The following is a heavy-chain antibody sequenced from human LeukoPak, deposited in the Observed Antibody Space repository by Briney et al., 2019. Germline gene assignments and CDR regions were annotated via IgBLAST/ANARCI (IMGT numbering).Heavy chain of an antibody. CDR2: IRSKAYGGTT. V-gene: IGHV3-49*04. CDR3: TSSFGELSFFDY. D-gene: IGHD3-10*01. J-gene: IGHJ4*02. CDR1: GFTFGDYS. Sequence: GSLRLSCTASGFTFGDYSVSWVRQAPGKGLEWVGFIRSKAYGGTTEYAASVKGRFTISRDDSKSIAYLQMDSLKTEDTAVYYCTSSFGELSFFDYWGQGTLVTVSS.